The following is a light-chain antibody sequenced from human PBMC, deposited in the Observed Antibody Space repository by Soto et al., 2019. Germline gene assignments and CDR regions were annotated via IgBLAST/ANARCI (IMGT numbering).Light chain of an antibody. V-gene: IGKV3-11*01. CDR3: QQRSNWPWT. J-gene: IGKJ1*01. CDR2: GAS. Sequence: EIVLTQSPVTLSVSPGERATLSCRASQSVNSNLAWYQQKPGQAPRLLIYGASTRATGIPDSFIGNGSGTEFTLTASSLQHEDFAVYYCQQRSNWPWTFGQGTKVDI. CDR1: QSVNSN.